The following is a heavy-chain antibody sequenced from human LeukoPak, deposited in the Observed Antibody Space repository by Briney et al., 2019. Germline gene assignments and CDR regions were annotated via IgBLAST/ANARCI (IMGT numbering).Heavy chain of an antibody. CDR1: GGSLSSGDYY. J-gene: IGHJ4*02. CDR3: ARDSGNYGDFDY. Sequence: TLALTCTVSGGSLSSGDYYWSWIRQPPGKGLEWIGYIYYSGSTYYNPSLKSRVTISVDISKNQFSLKLSSVTAADTAVYYCARDSGNYGDFDYWGQGTLVTVSS. V-gene: IGHV4-30-4*08. CDR2: IYYSGST. D-gene: IGHD4-17*01.